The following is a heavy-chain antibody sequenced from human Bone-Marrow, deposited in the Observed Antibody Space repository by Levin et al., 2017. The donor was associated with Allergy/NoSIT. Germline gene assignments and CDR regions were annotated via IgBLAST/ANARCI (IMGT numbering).Heavy chain of an antibody. D-gene: IGHD6-19*01. V-gene: IGHV1-18*01. CDR3: ARFGVVAGIRTNYDGMDV. CDR1: GYTFSNYG. J-gene: IGHJ6*02. CDR2: ISGYNGNT. Sequence: GASVKVSCKTSGYTFSNYGITWVRQAPGQGLEWMGWISGYNGNTKYAQRLQVRVTMTTDTATSTAYMELRSLRSDDTAVYYCARFGVVAGIRTNYDGMDVWGQGTTVTVSS.